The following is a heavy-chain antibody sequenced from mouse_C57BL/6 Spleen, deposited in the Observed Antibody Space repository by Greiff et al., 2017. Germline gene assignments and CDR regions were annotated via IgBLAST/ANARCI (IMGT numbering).Heavy chain of an antibody. J-gene: IGHJ2*01. CDR1: GYTFTTYP. CDR2: FHPYNDDT. Sequence: QVQLKESGAELVKPGASVKMSCKASGYTFTTYPIEWMKQNHGKSLEWIGNFHPYNDDTKYNEKFKGKATLTVEKSSSTVYLELSRLTSDDSAVYYGARGGVGSSYFDYWGQGTTRTVSS. V-gene: IGHV1-47*01. D-gene: IGHD1-1*01. CDR3: ARGGVGSSYFDY.